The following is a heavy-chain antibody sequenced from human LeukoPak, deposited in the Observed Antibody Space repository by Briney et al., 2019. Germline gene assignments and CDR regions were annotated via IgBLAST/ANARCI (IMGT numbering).Heavy chain of an antibody. CDR2: IYYSGNT. V-gene: IGHV4-59*01. Sequence: SETLSLTRTVSGGSISPYYWSWIRQPPGKGLEWLGYIYYSGNTDYNPSLKSRVAISVDTSKNQFSLKLSSVTAADTAVYYCARSTGSTMFIDYWGQGTLVTVSS. D-gene: IGHD3-10*02. J-gene: IGHJ4*02. CDR1: GGSISPYY. CDR3: ARSTGSTMFIDY.